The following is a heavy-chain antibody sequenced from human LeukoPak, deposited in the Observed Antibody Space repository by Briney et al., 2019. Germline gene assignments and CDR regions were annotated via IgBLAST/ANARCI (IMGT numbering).Heavy chain of an antibody. D-gene: IGHD3-10*02. CDR3: ARDMLLEDAFDI. V-gene: IGHV3-20*04. J-gene: IGHJ3*02. CDR1: GFTFDDHA. CDR2: INWNGGST. Sequence: GGSLRLSCEVSGFTFDDHAINWVRQAPGKGLEWVANINWNGGSTGYGDSVKGPFTISRDNTKNSVFLQMHSLRGDDTALYYCARDMLLEDAFDIWGQGTMVIVSS.